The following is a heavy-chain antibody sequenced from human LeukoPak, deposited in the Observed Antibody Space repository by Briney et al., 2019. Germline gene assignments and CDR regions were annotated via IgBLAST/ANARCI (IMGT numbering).Heavy chain of an antibody. CDR1: GGSFIGYD. CDR3: ASLARGGNWFDP. D-gene: IGHD6-6*01. V-gene: IGHV4-34*01. Sequence: TSETLSLTCAVYGGSFIGYDWTWIRQPPGKGLEWIGEINHSGGTNYNPSLKSRVTISVDTSKNQFSLKLSSVTAADTAVYHCASLARGGNWFDPWGQGTLVTVSS. CDR2: INHSGGT. J-gene: IGHJ5*02.